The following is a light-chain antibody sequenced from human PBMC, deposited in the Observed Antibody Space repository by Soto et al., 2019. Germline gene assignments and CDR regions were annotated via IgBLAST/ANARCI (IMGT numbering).Light chain of an antibody. CDR2: KAS. Sequence: DIQMTQSPSTLSGSVGDRVTSTSRASQTISSWLAWYQQKPGKAPKLLIYKASTLKSGVPSRFSGSGSGTEFTLTISSLQPDDFATYYCQHYNSYSEAVGQGTKVDIK. CDR1: QTISSW. V-gene: IGKV1-5*03. CDR3: QHYNSYSEA. J-gene: IGKJ1*01.